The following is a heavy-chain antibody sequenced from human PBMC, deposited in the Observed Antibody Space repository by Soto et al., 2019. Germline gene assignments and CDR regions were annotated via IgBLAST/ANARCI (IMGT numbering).Heavy chain of an antibody. CDR3: ASKLGGGPTPTLDY. J-gene: IGHJ4*02. V-gene: IGHV1-69*13. Sequence: SVKVSCKASGGTFSSYAISWVRQAPGQGLEWMGGIIPIFGTANYAQKFQGRVTITADESTSTAYMELSSLRSEDTAVYYCASKLGGGPTPTLDYWGQGTLVTVSS. CDR2: IIPIFGTA. CDR1: GGTFSSYA. D-gene: IGHD1-26*01.